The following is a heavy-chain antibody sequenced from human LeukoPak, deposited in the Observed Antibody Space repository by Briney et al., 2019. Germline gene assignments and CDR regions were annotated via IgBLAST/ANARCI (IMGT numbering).Heavy chain of an antibody. CDR1: GYTLTELS. Sequence: GASVKVSCKVSGYTLTELSMHWVRQAPGKGLEWMGGFDPEDGETLYAQRFQGRVTMTKDTSTQTVYMELSSLKSEDTAVYYCATPSGTFLAYYYGMDVWGQGTTVTVSS. D-gene: IGHD1-26*01. J-gene: IGHJ6*02. CDR2: FDPEDGET. CDR3: ATPSGTFLAYYYGMDV. V-gene: IGHV1-24*01.